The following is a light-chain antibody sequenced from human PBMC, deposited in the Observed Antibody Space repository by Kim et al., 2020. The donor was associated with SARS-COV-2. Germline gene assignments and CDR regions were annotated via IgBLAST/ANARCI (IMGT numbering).Light chain of an antibody. Sequence: EIVLTQSPATLSLSPGERATLSCRASETVRYLAWYQQKPGQAPRLLISDASNRATGIPVRFSGSGSGTDFTLTISSLEPEDFAVYYCQERSKWTFGQGTKVDIK. CDR1: ETVRY. V-gene: IGKV3-11*01. CDR2: DAS. CDR3: QERSKWT. J-gene: IGKJ1*01.